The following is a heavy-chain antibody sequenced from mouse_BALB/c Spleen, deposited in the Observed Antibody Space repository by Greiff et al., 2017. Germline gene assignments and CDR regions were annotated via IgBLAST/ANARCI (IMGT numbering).Heavy chain of an antibody. V-gene: IGHV14-3*02. Sequence: VQLQQSGAELVKPGASVKLSCTASGFNIKDTYMHWVKQRPEQGLEWIGRIDPANGNTKYDPKFQGKATITADTSSNTAYLQLSSLTSEDTAVYYCARNGNYEWYFDVWGAGTTVTVSS. CDR1: GFNIKDTY. D-gene: IGHD2-1*01. CDR2: IDPANGNT. J-gene: IGHJ1*01. CDR3: ARNGNYEWYFDV.